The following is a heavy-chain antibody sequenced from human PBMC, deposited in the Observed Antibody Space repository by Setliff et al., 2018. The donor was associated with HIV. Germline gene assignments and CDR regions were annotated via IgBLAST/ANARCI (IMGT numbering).Heavy chain of an antibody. Sequence: PSETLSLTCTVSGGSISSGSYYWSWIRQPAGKGLEWIGNIYHHGTTYYNPSLKSRVTISVDTSRDQFSLQLTSVTAADTAVYYCARAPPGIQNDAFDVWGQGTMVTVSS. CDR3: ARAPPGIQNDAFDV. J-gene: IGHJ3*01. CDR2: IYHHGTT. V-gene: IGHV4-61*10. CDR1: GGSISSGSYY.